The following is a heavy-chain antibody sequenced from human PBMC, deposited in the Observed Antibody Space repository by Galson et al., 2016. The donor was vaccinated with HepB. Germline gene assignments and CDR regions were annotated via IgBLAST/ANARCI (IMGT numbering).Heavy chain of an antibody. CDR1: GFTFNDYA. D-gene: IGHD3-10*01. V-gene: IGHV3-9*01. J-gene: IGHJ4*02. Sequence: SLRLSCAASGFTFNDYAMHWVRQAPGKGLEWVSGISWNSGTMAYADSVKGRFTISRDNAKNCLYLQMNSLRPEDTALYYCAKDVSLRGWYFDYWGQGTLVTVSS. CDR3: AKDVSLRGWYFDY. CDR2: ISWNSGTM.